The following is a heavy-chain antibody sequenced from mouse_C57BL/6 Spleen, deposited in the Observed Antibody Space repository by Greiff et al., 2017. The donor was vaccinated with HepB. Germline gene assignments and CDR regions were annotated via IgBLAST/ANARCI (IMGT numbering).Heavy chain of an antibody. J-gene: IGHJ4*01. CDR2: IDPETGGT. D-gene: IGHD2-4*01. CDR1: GYTFTDYE. V-gene: IGHV1-15*01. CDR3: TNYDYFSYYAMDY. Sequence: VKLQESGAELVRPGASVTLSCKASGYTFTDYEMHWVKQTPVHGLEWIGAIDPETGGTAYNQKFKGKAILTADKSSSTAYMELRSLTSEDSAVYYCTNYDYFSYYAMDYWGQGTSVTVSS.